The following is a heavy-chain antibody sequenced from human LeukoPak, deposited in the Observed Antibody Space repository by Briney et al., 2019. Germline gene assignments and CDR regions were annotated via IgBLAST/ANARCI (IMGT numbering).Heavy chain of an antibody. D-gene: IGHD5-24*01. CDR1: GGSISSSSYY. CDR2: IYYSGST. Sequence: SETLSLTCTVSGGSISSSSYYWGWIRQPPGKGLEWIGSIYYSGSTYYNPSLKSRVTISVDTSKNQFSLKLSSVTAADTAVYYCARQSMATIWYWGQGTLVTVSS. V-gene: IGHV4-39*07. CDR3: ARQSMATIWY. J-gene: IGHJ4*02.